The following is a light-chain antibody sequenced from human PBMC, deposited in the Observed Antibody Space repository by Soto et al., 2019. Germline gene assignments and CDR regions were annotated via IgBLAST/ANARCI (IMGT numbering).Light chain of an antibody. Sequence: DIQMTQSPSTLSASVGDRVTITCRASQSINSWLAWYQQKPGKAPKLLIYKASSLESGVPSRFSGSGSGTEFTLTISSLQPDDFATYYCQQYNSYIFTFGPGTKVDI. CDR3: QQYNSYIFT. V-gene: IGKV1-5*03. CDR1: QSINSW. J-gene: IGKJ3*01. CDR2: KAS.